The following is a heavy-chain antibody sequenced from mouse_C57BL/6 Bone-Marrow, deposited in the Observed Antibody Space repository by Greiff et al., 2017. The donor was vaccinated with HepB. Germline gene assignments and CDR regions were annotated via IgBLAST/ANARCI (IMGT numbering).Heavy chain of an antibody. J-gene: IGHJ4*01. CDR3: ARVRLLLDAMDY. Sequence: QVQLKQPGAELVMPGASVKLSCKASGYTFTSYWMHWVKQRPGQGLEWIGEIDPSDSYTNYNQKFKGKSTLTVDKSSSTAYMQLSSLTSEDSAVYYCARVRLLLDAMDYWGQGTSVTVSS. CDR2: IDPSDSYT. V-gene: IGHV1-69*01. CDR1: GYTFTSYW. D-gene: IGHD2-1*01.